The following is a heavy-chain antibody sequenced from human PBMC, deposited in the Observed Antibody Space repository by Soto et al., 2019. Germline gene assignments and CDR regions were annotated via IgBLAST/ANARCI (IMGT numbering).Heavy chain of an antibody. J-gene: IGHJ4*02. V-gene: IGHV4-31*03. Sequence: QVQLQESGTGLVKPSQTLSLTCTVSGDSISSGGYYWSWIRQHPGKGLEWIAHIYYSGSTYYNPSLKSRVTISVDTSQNQFSLKLSSVTEADTAVYYCARSPHFDGYNDYWGQGTLVTVSS. D-gene: IGHD3-9*01. CDR1: GDSISSGGYY. CDR3: ARSPHFDGYNDY. CDR2: IYYSGST.